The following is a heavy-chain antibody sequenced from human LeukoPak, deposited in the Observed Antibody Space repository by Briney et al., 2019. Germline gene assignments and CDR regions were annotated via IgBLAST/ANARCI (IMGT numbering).Heavy chain of an antibody. Sequence: GGSLRLSCAASGFTFSDYAMNWVRQAPGKGLEWVAVISYDGSNKYYADSVKGRFTISRDNSKNTLYLQMNSLRAEDTAVYYCARDGGGSYAKSFIGYFDYWGQGTLVTVSS. CDR1: GFTFSDYA. CDR3: ARDGGGSYAKSFIGYFDY. CDR2: ISYDGSNK. J-gene: IGHJ4*02. V-gene: IGHV3-30-3*01. D-gene: IGHD1-26*01.